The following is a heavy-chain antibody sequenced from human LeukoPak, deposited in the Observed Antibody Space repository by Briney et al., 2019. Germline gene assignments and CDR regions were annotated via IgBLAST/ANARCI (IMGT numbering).Heavy chain of an antibody. Sequence: SSETLSLTCAVSGVSFNDYYWSWIRQPPGKGLEWIGYIYYSGSTNYNPSLKSRVTISVDTSKNQFSLKLSSVTAADTAVYYCAREKPSIAAAFDAFDIWGQGTMVTVSS. CDR3: AREKPSIAAAFDAFDI. CDR1: GVSFNDYY. V-gene: IGHV4-59*01. J-gene: IGHJ3*02. D-gene: IGHD6-13*01. CDR2: IYYSGST.